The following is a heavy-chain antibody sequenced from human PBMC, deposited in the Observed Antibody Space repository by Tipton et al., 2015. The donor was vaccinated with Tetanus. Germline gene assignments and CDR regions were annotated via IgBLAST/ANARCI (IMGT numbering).Heavy chain of an antibody. CDR3: ARRSYCSSSRCFDAFDL. CDR2: ISYSGRT. Sequence: GLVKPSETLPLTCTVSGDSMSSSDYYWDWIRQPPGKGLEWIGSISYSGRTYYNPSLKSRVTMSLDTSKKDFSLRLRSVTAADTAVYYCARRSYCSSSRCFDAFDLWGQGTMVTVSS. J-gene: IGHJ3*01. CDR1: GDSMSSSDYY. V-gene: IGHV4-39*02. D-gene: IGHD2-2*01.